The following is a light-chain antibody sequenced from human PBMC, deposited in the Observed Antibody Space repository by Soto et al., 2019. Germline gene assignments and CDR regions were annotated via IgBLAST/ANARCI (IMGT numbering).Light chain of an antibody. CDR3: QLYGSSPMYT. Sequence: EIVLSQSPVTLSLSPGELATLSCRASQSVTSTSLSWYQQKTGQAPRLLIYDASNRATGIPDRFSGRGSGTDFTLTISSLEPEDFAVYYCQLYGSSPMYTFGEGTTLELK. J-gene: IGKJ2*01. CDR2: DAS. CDR1: QSVTSTS. V-gene: IGKV3-20*01.